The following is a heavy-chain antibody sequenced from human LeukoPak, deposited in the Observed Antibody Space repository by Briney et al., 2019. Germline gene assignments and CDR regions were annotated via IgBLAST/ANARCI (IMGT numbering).Heavy chain of an antibody. J-gene: IGHJ6*03. CDR1: GFTFSSYS. CDR2: ISSSSSYI. CDR3: ARVSTWSGFDYYYMDV. V-gene: IGHV3-21*01. D-gene: IGHD3-3*01. Sequence: GGSLRLSCAASGFTFSSYSMNWVRQAPGKGLEWVSSISSSSSYIYYADSVKGRFTISRDNAKNSLYLQMNSLRAEDTAVYYCARVSTWSGFDYYYMDVWGKGTTVTVSS.